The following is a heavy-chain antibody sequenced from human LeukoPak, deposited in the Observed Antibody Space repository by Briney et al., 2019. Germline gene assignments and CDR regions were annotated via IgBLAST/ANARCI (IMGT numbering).Heavy chain of an antibody. Sequence: PGGSLRLSCAASGFTFSNYGMHWVRQAPGKGLEWVAVIWYDGTNKYYADSVKGRFTISRDNSKNTLYLQMNSLRAEDTAVYYCARGDGYNQYWYFDLWGRGTLVTVSS. D-gene: IGHD5-24*01. V-gene: IGHV3-33*01. CDR3: ARGDGYNQYWYFDL. CDR1: GFTFSNYG. CDR2: IWYDGTNK. J-gene: IGHJ2*01.